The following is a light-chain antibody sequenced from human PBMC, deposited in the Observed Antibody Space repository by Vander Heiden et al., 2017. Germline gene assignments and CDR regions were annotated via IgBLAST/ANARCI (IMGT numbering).Light chain of an antibody. CDR1: QSVSSSY. V-gene: IGKV3-20*01. Sequence: ILLMPAPATLSLSPGERATLSCRASQSVSSSYLAWYQQKPGQAPRLLIYGASSRATGVPDSFSGSGSGTDFTLTISSLEPEDFAVYYCQQYGSSPSLTFGGGTKVEIK. CDR3: QQYGSSPSLT. J-gene: IGKJ4*01. CDR2: GAS.